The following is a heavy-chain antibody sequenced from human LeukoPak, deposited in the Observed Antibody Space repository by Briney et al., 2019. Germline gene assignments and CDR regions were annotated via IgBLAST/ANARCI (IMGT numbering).Heavy chain of an antibody. J-gene: IGHJ4*02. CDR3: ARDFRDYYDSSGYVDY. V-gene: IGHV1-46*01. CDR2: INPSGGST. Sequence: ASVKVSCKASGYTFTSYYMHWVRQAPGQGLKWMGIINPSGGSTSYAQKFQGRVTMTRDTSTSTVYMELSSLRSEDTAVYYCARDFRDYYDSSGYVDYWGQGTLVTVSS. CDR1: GYTFTSYY. D-gene: IGHD3-22*01.